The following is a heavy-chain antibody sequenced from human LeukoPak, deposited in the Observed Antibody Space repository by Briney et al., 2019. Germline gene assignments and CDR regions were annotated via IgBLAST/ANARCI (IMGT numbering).Heavy chain of an antibody. D-gene: IGHD1-7*01. Sequence: GASVKVSCKASGYTFTNYYMHWVRQAPGQGLEWMGIINPSGGSTSYAQKFQGRATMTRDTSTSTVYMELSSLRSEDTAVYYCARGRGNWNYGDYWGQGTLVTVSS. CDR3: ARGRGNWNYGDY. J-gene: IGHJ4*02. V-gene: IGHV1-46*01. CDR1: GYTFTNYY. CDR2: INPSGGST.